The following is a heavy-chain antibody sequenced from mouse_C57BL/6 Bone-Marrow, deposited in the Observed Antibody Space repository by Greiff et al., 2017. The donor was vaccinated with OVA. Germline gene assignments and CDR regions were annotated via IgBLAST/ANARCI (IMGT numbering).Heavy chain of an antibody. Sequence: DVHLVESGGGLVQPGGSLKLSCAASGFTFSDYGMAWVRQAPRKGLEWVAFISNLAYSIYYADTVTGRFTISRENAKNTLYLEMSSLRSEDTAMYYCARRANWDWGWYFDVWGTGTTVTVSS. CDR1: GFTFSDYG. D-gene: IGHD4-1*01. J-gene: IGHJ1*03. V-gene: IGHV5-15*04. CDR3: ARRANWDWGWYFDV. CDR2: ISNLAYSI.